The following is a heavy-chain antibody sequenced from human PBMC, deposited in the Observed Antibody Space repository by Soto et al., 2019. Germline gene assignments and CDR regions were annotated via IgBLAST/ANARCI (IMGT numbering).Heavy chain of an antibody. V-gene: IGHV2-5*01. CDR3: AHSSYGDLADY. CDR2: IYWNDDK. D-gene: IGHD4-17*01. J-gene: IGHJ4*02. CDR1: GFSLSTSGVG. Sequence: QITLKESGPTLVKPTQTLTLTCTFSGFSLSTSGVGVGWIRQPPGKALEWLALIYWNDDKRYSPSLKSRLTITKDTSKNQVVLTMTNMDPVETATYSCAHSSYGDLADYWGQGTLVTVSS.